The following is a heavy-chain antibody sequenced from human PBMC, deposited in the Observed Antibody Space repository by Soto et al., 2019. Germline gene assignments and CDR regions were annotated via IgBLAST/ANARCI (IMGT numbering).Heavy chain of an antibody. V-gene: IGHV3-23*01. J-gene: IGHJ6*02. D-gene: IGHD2-15*01. CDR3: AKEWSSGMDV. CDR1: GFTFSSYS. CDR2: ISGSAGTT. Sequence: EVQLLESGGGLVQPGESLRLSCSASGFTFSSYSMSWVRQAPGKGLEWVSSISGSAGTTYYADSVKGHFTISRDKSKSTLYLQMKSLRAEDTAVYYCAKEWSSGMDVWGQWTTVTVSS.